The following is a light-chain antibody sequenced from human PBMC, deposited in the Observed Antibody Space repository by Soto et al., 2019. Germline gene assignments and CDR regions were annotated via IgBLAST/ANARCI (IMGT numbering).Light chain of an antibody. V-gene: IGKV3-20*01. CDR3: QKYDPSPRT. CDR1: QSVTSSY. J-gene: IGKJ4*02. CDR2: GAS. Sequence: EIVLTQSPGTLSLSPGETATLSCRASQSVTSSYLAWYQQKPGQAPRLLIYGASSRATGLPDRFSGSGSGTHCTLTISRLEPQKFAVYYRQKYDPSPRTFGGRTRVDIK.